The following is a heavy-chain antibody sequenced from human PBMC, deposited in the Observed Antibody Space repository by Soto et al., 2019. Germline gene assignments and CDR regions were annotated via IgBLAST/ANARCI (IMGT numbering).Heavy chain of an antibody. V-gene: IGHV1-46*01. CDR2: INPSGGST. D-gene: IGHD3-22*01. Sequence: QVQLVRSGAEVKKPGASVKVSCKASGYIFTNHYIHWVQQAPGQGLEWMGIINPSGGSTNYLQKFQGRPTITRDTYTRQVYVQLSSLRSENTAVNFCAKADYYDSSGFHYDCWGQGTLVTVST. J-gene: IGHJ4*02. CDR1: GYIFTNHY. CDR3: AKADYYDSSGFHYDC.